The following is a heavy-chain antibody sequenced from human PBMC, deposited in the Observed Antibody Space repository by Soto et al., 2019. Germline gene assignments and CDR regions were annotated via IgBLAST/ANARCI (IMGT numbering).Heavy chain of an antibody. CDR2: ISGSGGST. CDR3: AGIRLRSFDWFY. CDR1: GFTFSSYA. V-gene: IGHV3-23*01. Sequence: PGGSLRLSCAASGFTFSSYAMSWVRQAPGKGLEWVSAISGSGGSTYYADSVKGRFTISRDNSKNTLYLQMNSLRAEDTAVYYCAGIRLRSFDWFYWGQGTLVTVSS. J-gene: IGHJ4*02. D-gene: IGHD3-9*01.